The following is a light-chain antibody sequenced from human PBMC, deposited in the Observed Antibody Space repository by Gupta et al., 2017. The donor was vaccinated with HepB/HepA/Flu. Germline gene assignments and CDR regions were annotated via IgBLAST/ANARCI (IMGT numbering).Light chain of an antibody. CDR3: QSYDSSRSGL. Sequence: QSVLTQPPSVSGAPGQRVTISCTGSSSNIGAGYDVHWYQQPPATATKLLIYGSSSRTAGAPVSFSGSKAGTAASLTITVPEEEEAADYYGQSYDSSRSGLFGGGTKLTVL. CDR2: GSS. V-gene: IGLV1-40*01. CDR1: SSNIGAGYD. J-gene: IGLJ2*01.